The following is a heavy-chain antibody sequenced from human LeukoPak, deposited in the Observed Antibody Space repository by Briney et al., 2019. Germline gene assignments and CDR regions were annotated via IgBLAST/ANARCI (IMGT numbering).Heavy chain of an antibody. Sequence: ASVKVSCKASGYTFTSYYMHWVRQAPGQGLEWMGIINPSGGSTSYAQKFQGRVTMTRDTSTSTVYMELSSLRSEDTAVYYCAKAYCGGDCYPYFDSWGQGTPVTASS. CDR3: AKAYCGGDCYPYFDS. CDR2: INPSGGST. J-gene: IGHJ4*02. D-gene: IGHD2-21*01. CDR1: GYTFTSYY. V-gene: IGHV1-46*01.